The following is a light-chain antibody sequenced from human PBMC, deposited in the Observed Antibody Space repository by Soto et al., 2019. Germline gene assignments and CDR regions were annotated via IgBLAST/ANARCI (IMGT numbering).Light chain of an antibody. CDR2: QNN. J-gene: IGLJ1*01. CDR3: GTWQSSLRSYV. Sequence: QSVLTQPPSVSAAPGQKVTISCSGTSSNIGNNYVSWYQQLPETAPKLLIYQNNWRPSGIPDRFSGSKSGTSATLGITGLLSGDAADYYCGTWQSSLRSYVFGSGTKVTVL. V-gene: IGLV1-51*02. CDR1: SSNIGNNY.